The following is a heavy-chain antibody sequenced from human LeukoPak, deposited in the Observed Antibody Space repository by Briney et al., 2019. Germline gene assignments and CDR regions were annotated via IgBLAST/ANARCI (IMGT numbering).Heavy chain of an antibody. CDR3: VRGPPNWGFDF. V-gene: IGHV1-8*01. CDR1: GYTFTSYD. Sequence: ASVKVSCKASGYTFTSYDINWVRHATGQGLEWMGWMSPNSGDTGYSQKFQGRVTMTRDTSISTAFMELTSLRSEDMAVYYCVRGPPNWGFDFWGQGALVTVSS. D-gene: IGHD7-27*01. J-gene: IGHJ4*02. CDR2: MSPNSGDT.